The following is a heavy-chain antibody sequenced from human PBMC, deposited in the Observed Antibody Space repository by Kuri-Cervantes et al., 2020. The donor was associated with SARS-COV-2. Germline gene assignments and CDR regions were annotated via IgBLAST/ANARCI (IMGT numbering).Heavy chain of an antibody. V-gene: IGHV4-34*01. CDR2: INHSGST. CDR1: GGSFSGYY. J-gene: IGHJ4*02. D-gene: IGHD3-3*01. Sequence: GSLRLSCAVYGGSFSGYYWSWIRQPPGKGLEGIGEINHSGSTNYNPSLKSRVTISVDTSKNQLSLKLSSVTAADTAVYYCARRADQDYDFWSGYKQANYFDYWGQGTLVTVSS. CDR3: ARRADQDYDFWSGYKQANYFDY.